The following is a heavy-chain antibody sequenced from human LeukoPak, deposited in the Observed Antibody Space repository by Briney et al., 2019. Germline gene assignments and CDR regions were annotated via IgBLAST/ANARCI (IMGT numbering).Heavy chain of an antibody. CDR1: GFTFSNYG. Sequence: GGSLRLSCGASGFTFSNYGMLWVRQAPGKGLEWVAFIRYDGSNKLYADSVKGRFTISRDNAKNSVYLQMKSLRAEDTAVYYCVREGYYDSSGYLGVFDYWGQGTLVTVSS. V-gene: IGHV3-30*02. CDR2: IRYDGSNK. J-gene: IGHJ4*02. D-gene: IGHD3-22*01. CDR3: VREGYYDSSGYLGVFDY.